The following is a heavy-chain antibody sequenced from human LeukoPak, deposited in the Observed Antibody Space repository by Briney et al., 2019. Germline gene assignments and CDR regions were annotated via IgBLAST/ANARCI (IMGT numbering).Heavy chain of an antibody. CDR2: IYPDDSDT. CDR3: ARHAGRWHDILTSYRNDAFDI. D-gene: IGHD3-9*01. J-gene: IGHJ3*02. CDR1: GYSFTTYW. Sequence: GDSLKISCKGSGYSFTTYWIGWVRQMPGKGMKWMGIIYPDDSDTRYRPSFQGQVTISADKSTSTAYLQWSSLKASDTAVYYCARHAGRWHDILTSYRNDAFDIWGQGTMVTVSS. V-gene: IGHV5-51*01.